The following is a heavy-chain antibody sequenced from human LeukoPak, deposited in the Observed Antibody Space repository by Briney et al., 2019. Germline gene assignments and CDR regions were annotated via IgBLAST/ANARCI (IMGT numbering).Heavy chain of an antibody. CDR3: AREHEDIGTDY. Sequence: PGGSLRLSCEASGFTFSSYVMNWVRQAPGKGLEWVSYISSSSSTIYYADSVKGRFTISRDNAKNSLYLQMNSLRAEDTAVYYCAREHEDIGTDYWGQGTLVTVSS. J-gene: IGHJ4*02. CDR1: GFTFSSYV. CDR2: ISSSSSTI. D-gene: IGHD5-12*01. V-gene: IGHV3-48*04.